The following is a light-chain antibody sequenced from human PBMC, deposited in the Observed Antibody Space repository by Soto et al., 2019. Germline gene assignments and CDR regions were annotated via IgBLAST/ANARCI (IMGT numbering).Light chain of an antibody. CDR1: QTITRY. CDR3: QQSFSFPVT. Sequence: QMTQSPSSLSASVGDRVTITCRANQTITRYLNWYQQKPGTAPKLLIYAASSLQEGVPSRFRGSGSGTDFTLTISNLQPEDFAAYSCQQSFSFPVTFGQGTKLEIK. V-gene: IGKV1-39*01. J-gene: IGKJ2*01. CDR2: AAS.